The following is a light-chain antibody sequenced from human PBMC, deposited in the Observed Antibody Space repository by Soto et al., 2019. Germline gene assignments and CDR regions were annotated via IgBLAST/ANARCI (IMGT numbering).Light chain of an antibody. CDR3: QKYNSAPL. V-gene: IGKV1-27*01. CDR1: QGISNY. J-gene: IGKJ4*01. CDR2: AAS. Sequence: DIQMTQSPSSLSASVGDRVTITCRASQGISNYLAWYQQKPGKVPKLLISAASTLQSGVPSRFSGSGSGTDFTLTISSLQPEYVATYYCQKYNSAPLFGGGTKVEIK.